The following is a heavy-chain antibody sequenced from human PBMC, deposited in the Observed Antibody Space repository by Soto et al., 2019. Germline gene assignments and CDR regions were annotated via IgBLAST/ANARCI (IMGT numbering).Heavy chain of an antibody. CDR3: ASRPHCSSTSCYDKYGMDV. J-gene: IGHJ6*02. CDR2: IDASDSYT. Sequence: PGESLKISCKGSGYSFTSYWISWVRQMPGKGLEWMGRIDASDSYTNYSPSFQGHVTISADKSISTAYLQWSSLKASDTAMYYCASRPHCSSTSCYDKYGMDVWGQGTTVTVSS. CDR1: GYSFTSYW. D-gene: IGHD2-2*01. V-gene: IGHV5-10-1*01.